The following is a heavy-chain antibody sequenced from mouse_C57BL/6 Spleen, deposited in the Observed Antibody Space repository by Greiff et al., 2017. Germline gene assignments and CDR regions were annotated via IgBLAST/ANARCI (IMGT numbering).Heavy chain of an antibody. J-gene: IGHJ3*01. Sequence: QVQLQQPGAELVKPGASVTLSCKASGYTFTSYWMHWVKQRPGQGLEWIGMIHPNSGSTNYNEKFKSKATLTVDKSSSTAYMQLSSLTSEDSAVYYCARIGLYDYGGVAYWGQGTLVTVSA. V-gene: IGHV1-64*01. CDR2: IHPNSGST. D-gene: IGHD2-4*01. CDR3: ARIGLYDYGGVAY. CDR1: GYTFTSYW.